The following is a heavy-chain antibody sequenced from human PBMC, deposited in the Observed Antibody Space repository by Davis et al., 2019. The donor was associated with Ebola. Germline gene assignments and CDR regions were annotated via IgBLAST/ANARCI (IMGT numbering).Heavy chain of an antibody. CDR2: IHNYNGGTT. Sequence: MPSETLSLTCTVSGGSVSVGNYFWIWIRQPPGKGLEWIGYIHNYNGGTTNYNPSLESRVTISIDKSKSQFSLTLTSVTAADTAVYYCARGDRRKHLVHFRYYGMDVWGKGTTVTVSS. J-gene: IGHJ6*04. CDR1: GGSVSVGNYF. V-gene: IGHV4-61*01. CDR3: ARGDRRKHLVHFRYYGMDV. D-gene: IGHD6-13*01.